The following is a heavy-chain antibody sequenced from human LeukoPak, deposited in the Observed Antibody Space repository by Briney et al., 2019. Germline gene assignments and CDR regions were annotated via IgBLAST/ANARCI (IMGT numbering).Heavy chain of an antibody. D-gene: IGHD5-24*01. Sequence: GGSLRLSCAASGFSFSNFWMHWVRQAPGKGLVWVSRINPDASGANYAYSLKGRVTVSRANAKNTLYLQINTLRAEDTAVYYCARGTMGYISAGDYWGQGILVTVSS. CDR1: GFSFSNFW. J-gene: IGHJ4*02. V-gene: IGHV3-74*01. CDR2: INPDASGA. CDR3: ARGTMGYISAGDY.